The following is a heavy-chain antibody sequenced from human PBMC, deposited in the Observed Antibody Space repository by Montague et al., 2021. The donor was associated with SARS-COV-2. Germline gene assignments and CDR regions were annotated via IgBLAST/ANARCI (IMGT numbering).Heavy chain of an antibody. V-gene: IGHV4-4*07. CDR3: ARSPEPMIILIITSLNWYFDL. CDR1: GGSISSYY. D-gene: IGHD3-22*01. Sequence: SETLSLTCTVSGGSISSYYWSWIRQPAGKGLEWIGRIYPSGSTKYNPSLKSRVTMSVDTSKNQFSLKLSSVTAADTAVYYCARSPEPMIILIITSLNWYFDLWGRGTLVTVSS. CDR2: IYPSGST. J-gene: IGHJ2*01.